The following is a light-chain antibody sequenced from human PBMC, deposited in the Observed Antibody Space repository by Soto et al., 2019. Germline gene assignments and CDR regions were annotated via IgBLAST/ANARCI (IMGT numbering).Light chain of an antibody. J-gene: IGKJ2*01. CDR1: QRINANL. Sequence: EIVLTQSPGVVSLSPGETATLSCRASQRINANLLTWYQQRPGQAPRLLIYAVSTRAPGVPDRFSGSGSGTDFTLTISRLEPEDFAVYHCQQFSDTPYTFGQGTKVEIK. V-gene: IGKV3-20*01. CDR2: AVS. CDR3: QQFSDTPYT.